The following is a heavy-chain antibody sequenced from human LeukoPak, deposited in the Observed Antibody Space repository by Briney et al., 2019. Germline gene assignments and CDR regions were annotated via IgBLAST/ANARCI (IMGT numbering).Heavy chain of an antibody. Sequence: PSETLSLTCAVYGGSFSGYYWSWIRQPPGKGLEWIGEINHSGSTNYNPSLKSRVTISVDTSKNQFSLKLSSVTAADTAVYYCARAPSYYYDILTGYYSRYYFDYWGQGTLVTVSS. CDR3: ARAPSYYYDILTGYYSRYYFDY. V-gene: IGHV4-34*01. J-gene: IGHJ4*02. CDR2: INHSGST. D-gene: IGHD3-9*01. CDR1: GGSFSGYY.